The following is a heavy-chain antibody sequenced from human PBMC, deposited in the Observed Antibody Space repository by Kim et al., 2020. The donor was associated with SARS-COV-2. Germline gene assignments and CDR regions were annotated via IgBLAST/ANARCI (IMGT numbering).Heavy chain of an antibody. CDR3: ASGVEMATITAYYYGMDV. CDR2: INHSGST. D-gene: IGHD5-12*01. V-gene: IGHV4-34*01. J-gene: IGHJ6*02. Sequence: SETLSLTCAVYGGSFSGYYWSWIRQPPGKGLEWIGEINHSGSTNYNPSLKSRVTISVDTSKNQFSLKLSSVTAADTAVYYCASGVEMATITAYYYGMDVWGQGTTVTVSS. CDR1: GGSFSGYY.